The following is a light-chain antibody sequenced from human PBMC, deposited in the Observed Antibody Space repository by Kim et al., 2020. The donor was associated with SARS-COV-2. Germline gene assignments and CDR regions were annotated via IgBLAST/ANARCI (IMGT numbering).Light chain of an antibody. J-gene: IGKJ1*01. V-gene: IGKV1-27*01. Sequence: ASLGDRVTIPCRASQGISKDLAWYQQKPGNAPKLLIFAASALQSGVPTRFSGSGSGTDFTLTISSLQPEDVATYYCQKYNGAPWTFGQGTKVDIK. CDR2: AAS. CDR3: QKYNGAPWT. CDR1: QGISKD.